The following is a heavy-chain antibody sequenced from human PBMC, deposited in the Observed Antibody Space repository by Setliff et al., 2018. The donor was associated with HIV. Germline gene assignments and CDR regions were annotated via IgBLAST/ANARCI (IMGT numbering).Heavy chain of an antibody. CDR3: ARDWSHGYDLNFDY. Sequence: PGGSLRLSCAASGFTFSSAWMGWVRQAPAKGLEWVANISPDGSAKYYVDSVKVRFTNSRDTLNNTLYLQMNSLRAEYTAMYDCARDWSHGYDLNFDYWGQGTPVTVSS. J-gene: IGHJ4*02. D-gene: IGHD5-12*01. CDR1: GFTFSSAW. V-gene: IGHV3-7*01. CDR2: ISPDGSAK.